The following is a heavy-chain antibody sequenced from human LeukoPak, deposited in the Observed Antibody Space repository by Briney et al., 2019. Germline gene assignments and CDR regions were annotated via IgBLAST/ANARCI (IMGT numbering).Heavy chain of an antibody. CDR1: CGSISSGGYY. V-gene: IGHV4-31*03. CDR3: ARGHAYYYGMDV. CDR2: IYYSGST. Sequence: SETLSLTCTVSCGSISSGGYYWSWIRQHPGKGLEWIGYIYYSGSTYYNPSLKSRVTISVDTSKNQFSLKLSSVTAADTAVYYCARGHAYYYGMDVWGQGTTVTVSS. J-gene: IGHJ6*02.